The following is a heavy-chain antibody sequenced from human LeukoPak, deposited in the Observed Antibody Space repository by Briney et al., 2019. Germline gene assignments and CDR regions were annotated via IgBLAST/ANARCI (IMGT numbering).Heavy chain of an antibody. CDR2: IIPIFGTA. D-gene: IGHD2-2*01. CDR3: ARLSLIRYQRQLLAGRGFDP. Sequence: SVKVSCKASGGTFSSYAISWVRQAPGQGLEWMGGIIPIFGTANYAQKFQGRVTITTDESTTTAYMELSSLRSEDTAVYYCARLSLIRYQRQLLAGRGFDPWGQGTLVTVSS. J-gene: IGHJ5*02. CDR1: GGTFSSYA. V-gene: IGHV1-69*05.